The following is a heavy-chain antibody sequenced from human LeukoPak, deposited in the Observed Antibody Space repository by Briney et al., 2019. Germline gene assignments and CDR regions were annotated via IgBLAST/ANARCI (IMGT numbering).Heavy chain of an antibody. CDR2: IGGGGVNT. CDR1: GFTFNSYA. CDR3: ARNLGVPYDAFDI. V-gene: IGHV3-23*01. Sequence: HPGGSLRLSCAASGFTFNSYAMSWVRQAPGKGLEWVSAIGGGGVNTYYTDSVKGRFTISRGNAKNSLYLQMNSLRAEDTAVYYCARNLGVPYDAFDIWGQGTMVTVSS. J-gene: IGHJ3*02. D-gene: IGHD3-16*01.